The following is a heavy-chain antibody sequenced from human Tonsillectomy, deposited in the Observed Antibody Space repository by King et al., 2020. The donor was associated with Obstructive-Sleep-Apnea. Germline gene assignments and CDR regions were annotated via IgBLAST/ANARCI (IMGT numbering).Heavy chain of an antibody. CDR3: AREAFEGGSRYLDY. CDR2: MNSDGSYT. J-gene: IGHJ4*02. D-gene: IGHD2-15*01. CDR1: GFTFSNYW. Sequence: VQLVESGGGLLQPGGSLRLSCAASGFTFSNYWLHWVRQAPGKGLVWVSRMNSDGSYTAYAEFVKGRFTISRDNTKNTLYLQMNSLRADDTAIYYCAREAFEGGSRYLDYWGQGTQVTVSS. V-gene: IGHV3-74*01.